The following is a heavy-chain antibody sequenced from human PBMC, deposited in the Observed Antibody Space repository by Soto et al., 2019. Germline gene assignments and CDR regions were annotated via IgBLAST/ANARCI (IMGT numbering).Heavy chain of an antibody. Sequence: PGGSLRLSCAASGFTFSSYAMRWVRQAPGKGLEWVSAMSDSGGSTYCADSVKGRFTISRDNSKNTLYLQMNSLRTEVTAVYYCAKLPGIAVVPAALEMDDWGQGTLVTDSS. J-gene: IGHJ4*02. V-gene: IGHV3-23*01. D-gene: IGHD2-2*01. CDR3: AKLPGIAVVPAALEMDD. CDR1: GFTFSSYA. CDR2: MSDSGGST.